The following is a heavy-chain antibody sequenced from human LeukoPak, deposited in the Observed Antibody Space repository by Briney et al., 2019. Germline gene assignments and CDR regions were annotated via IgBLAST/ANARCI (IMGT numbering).Heavy chain of an antibody. Sequence: SETLSLTCAVSGGSISSSNWWSWVRQPPGKGLEWIGEIYHSGSTNYNPSLKSRVTISVDKSKNQFSLKLSSVTAADTAVYYCARTYYYDSSGYYEHYYYMDVWGKGTTVTVSS. CDR1: GGSISSSNW. V-gene: IGHV4-4*02. D-gene: IGHD3-22*01. CDR3: ARTYYYDSSGYYEHYYYMDV. CDR2: IYHSGST. J-gene: IGHJ6*03.